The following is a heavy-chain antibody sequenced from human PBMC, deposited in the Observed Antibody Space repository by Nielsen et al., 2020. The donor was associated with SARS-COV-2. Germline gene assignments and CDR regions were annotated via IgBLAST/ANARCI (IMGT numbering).Heavy chain of an antibody. CDR1: GFTFSSYA. CDR2: ISGSGGST. CDR3: ARDSEIDY. V-gene: IGHV3-23*01. Sequence: GESRKISCAASGFTFSSYAMSWVRQAPGKGLEWVSAISGSGGSTYYADSVKGRFTISRDNAKNSLYLQMNSLRAEDTAVYYCARDSEIDYWGQGTLVTVSS. J-gene: IGHJ4*02.